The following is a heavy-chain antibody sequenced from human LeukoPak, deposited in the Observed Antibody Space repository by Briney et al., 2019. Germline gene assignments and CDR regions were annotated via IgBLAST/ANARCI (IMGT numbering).Heavy chain of an antibody. J-gene: IGHJ4*02. CDR2: IYYSGST. Sequence: SETLSLTCTVSGGSISSSSYYWGWIRQPPGKGLEWIGSIYYSGSTYYNPSLKSRVTISVDTSKNQFSLKLSSVTAADTAVYYCARDSYYDSSGKSQNWGQGTLVTVSS. D-gene: IGHD3-22*01. CDR1: GGSISSSSYY. CDR3: ARDSYYDSSGKSQN. V-gene: IGHV4-39*07.